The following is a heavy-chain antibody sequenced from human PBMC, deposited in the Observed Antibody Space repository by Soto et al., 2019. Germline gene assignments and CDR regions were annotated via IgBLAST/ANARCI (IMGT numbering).Heavy chain of an antibody. Sequence: PGGSLRLSCAASGFTFSSYAMHWVRQAPGKGLEWAAVISYDGSNKYYADSVKGRFTISRDNSKNTLYLQMNSLRAEDTAVYYCAREVGARRYFDYWGQGTLVTVSS. V-gene: IGHV3-30-3*01. D-gene: IGHD1-26*01. CDR1: GFTFSSYA. CDR3: AREVGARRYFDY. J-gene: IGHJ4*02. CDR2: ISYDGSNK.